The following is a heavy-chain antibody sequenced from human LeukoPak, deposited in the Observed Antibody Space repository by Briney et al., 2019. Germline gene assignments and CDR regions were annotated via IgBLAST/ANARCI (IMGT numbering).Heavy chain of an antibody. CDR1: GFTFSSYA. CDR3: ARDGDFWSGYYNGGYYYGMDV. V-gene: IGHV3-30-3*01. Sequence: GRSLRLSCAASGFTFSSYAMHWVRQAPGKGLEWVAVISYDGSNKYYADSVKGRFTISRDNSKNTLYLQMNSLRAEDTAVYYCARDGDFWSGYYNGGYYYGMDVWGQGTTVTVSS. CDR2: ISYDGSNK. J-gene: IGHJ6*02. D-gene: IGHD3-3*01.